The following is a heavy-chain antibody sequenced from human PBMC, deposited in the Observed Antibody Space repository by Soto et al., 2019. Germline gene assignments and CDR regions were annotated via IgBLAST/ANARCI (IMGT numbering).Heavy chain of an antibody. CDR1: GFSFSDYA. J-gene: IGHJ4*02. CDR2: IRTKIYRETT. V-gene: IGHV3-49*04. Sequence: LRLFCTASGFSFSDYAVSWVRQAPGKGLEWVSSIRTKIYRETTQYAASVKGRFTISRDDSESTAYLQMNSLKTEDTAVYYCAGDIFDATGKYFDFWGRGTLVTVSS. D-gene: IGHD2-15*01. CDR3: AGDIFDATGKYFDF.